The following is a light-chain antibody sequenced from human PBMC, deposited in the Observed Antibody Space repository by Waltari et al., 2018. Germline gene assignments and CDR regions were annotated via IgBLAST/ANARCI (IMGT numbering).Light chain of an antibody. V-gene: IGLV1-44*01. CDR1: SSTIGNNT. CDR3: AAWDDSLNAWE. J-gene: IGLJ3*02. CDR2: SDN. Sequence: QSVLTQPPSASGTPGQRVTISCSGSSSTIGNNTVNWYEQLPGAAPKLVIYSDNQRPPGGPDRFSGSKSGTSASLAISGLQSEDEAEYYCAAWDDSLNAWEFGGGTKLTVL.